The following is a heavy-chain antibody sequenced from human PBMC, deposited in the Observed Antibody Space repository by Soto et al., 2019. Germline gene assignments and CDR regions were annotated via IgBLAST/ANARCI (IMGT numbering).Heavy chain of an antibody. CDR2: ISWNSGSI. Sequence: GGSLRLSCAASGFTFDDYAMHWVRQAPGKGLEWVSGISWNSGSIGYADSVKGRFTISRDNAKNSLYLQMNSLRAEDTALYYCAKDIRWGLLVTTVTTNGHDAFDIWGQGTMVTVSS. V-gene: IGHV3-9*01. CDR3: AKDIRWGLLVTTVTTNGHDAFDI. CDR1: GFTFDDYA. J-gene: IGHJ3*02. D-gene: IGHD4-17*01.